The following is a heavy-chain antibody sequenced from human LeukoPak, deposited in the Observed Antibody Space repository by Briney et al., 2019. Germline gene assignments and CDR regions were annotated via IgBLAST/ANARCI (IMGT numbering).Heavy chain of an antibody. V-gene: IGHV3-9*01. CDR3: AKESSGIAVAGTGYFDL. CDR2: ISWNSGSI. Sequence: GGSLRLSCAASGFTFDDYAMHWVRQAPGKGLEWVSGISWNSGSIGYADSVKGRFTISRDNAKNSLYLQMNSLRAEDTALYYCAKESSGIAVAGTGYFDLWGCGTLVTVSS. J-gene: IGHJ2*01. D-gene: IGHD6-19*01. CDR1: GFTFDDYA.